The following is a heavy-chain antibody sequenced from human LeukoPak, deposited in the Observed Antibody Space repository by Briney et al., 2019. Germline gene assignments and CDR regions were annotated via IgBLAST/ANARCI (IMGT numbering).Heavy chain of an antibody. D-gene: IGHD2-2*01. Sequence: GGSLRLSCAASGFTFSSYAMHWVRQAPGKGLEWVAVISYDGSNKYYADSVKGRFTISRDNSKNTLYLQMNSLRAEDTAVYYCARGAQLTNYFDYWGQGTLVTVSS. CDR3: ARGAQLTNYFDY. CDR1: GFTFSSYA. V-gene: IGHV3-30*04. CDR2: ISYDGSNK. J-gene: IGHJ4*02.